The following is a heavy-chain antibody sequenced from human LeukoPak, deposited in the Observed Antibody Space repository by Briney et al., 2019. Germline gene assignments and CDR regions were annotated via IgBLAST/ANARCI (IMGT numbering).Heavy chain of an antibody. D-gene: IGHD6-19*01. CDR2: ISGSGGSK. CDR3: AKAAYSSGWFYFDY. J-gene: IGHJ4*02. Sequence: GGSPRLSCAASGFTFSSYAMSWVRQAPGKGLEWVSDISGSGGSKYYVDSVKGRFTISRDNSKNTLHRQMNSLRAEDTAVYYCAKAAYSSGWFYFDYWGQGTLVTVSS. CDR1: GFTFSSYA. V-gene: IGHV3-23*01.